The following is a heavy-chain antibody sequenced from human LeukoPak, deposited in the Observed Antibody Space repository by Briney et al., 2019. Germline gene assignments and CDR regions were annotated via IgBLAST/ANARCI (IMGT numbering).Heavy chain of an antibody. D-gene: IGHD3-3*01. CDR3: ARGRGYDFLSGYSYWFDP. CDR2: MNPNSGNT. J-gene: IGHJ5*02. Sequence: ASVKVSCKASGYTFTSYDINWVRQATGQGLEWMGWMNPNSGNTGYAQKFQGRVTITRNTSISTAYMELSSLRSEDTAVYYCARGRGYDFLSGYSYWFDPWGQGTLVTVSS. CDR1: GYTFTSYD. V-gene: IGHV1-8*03.